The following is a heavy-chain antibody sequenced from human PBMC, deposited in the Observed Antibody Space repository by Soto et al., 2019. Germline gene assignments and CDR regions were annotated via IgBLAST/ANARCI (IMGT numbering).Heavy chain of an antibody. CDR3: TTDSYITSIIVRFDY. D-gene: IGHD3-22*01. CDR2: ISSNGGST. J-gene: IGHJ4*01. CDR1: GFTFSSYA. V-gene: IGHV3-64*04. Sequence: PGGSLRLSCSASGFTFSSYAMHWVRQAPGKGLEYVSAISSNGGSTYYADSVKGRFTISRDNSKNMVYLEMNSLQAEDTAMYYCTTDSYITSIIVRFDYWGHGTLVTVSS.